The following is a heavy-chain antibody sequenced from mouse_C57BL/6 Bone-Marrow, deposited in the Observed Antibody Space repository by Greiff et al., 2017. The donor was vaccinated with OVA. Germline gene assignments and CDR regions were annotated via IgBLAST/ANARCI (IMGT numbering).Heavy chain of an antibody. CDR2: IWWDDDK. J-gene: IGHJ2*01. V-gene: IGHV8-8*01. CDR3: ARIEELGPENYFDY. CDR1: GFSLSTFGMG. Sequence: QVTLKESGPGILQPSQSLSLTCSFSGFSLSTFGMGVGWIRQPPGKGLEWLAHIWWDDDKYYNPALKSRLTISKDTSKNQVFLKIANVDTADTATYYCARIEELGPENYFDYWGQGTTLTVSS. D-gene: IGHD4-1*01.